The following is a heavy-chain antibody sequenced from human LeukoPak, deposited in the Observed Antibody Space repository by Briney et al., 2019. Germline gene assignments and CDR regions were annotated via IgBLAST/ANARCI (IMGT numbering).Heavy chain of an antibody. D-gene: IGHD3-9*01. Sequence: GGSLRLSCAASGFTVSSNYMSWVRQAPGKGLEWVSYISSSGSAIYFADSVKGRFTISRDNAKNSLYLQMNSLRAEDTAVYYCASNQGYDILTGYYPNPSWFDPWGQGTLVTVSS. V-gene: IGHV3-11*04. CDR2: ISSSGSAI. CDR3: ASNQGYDILTGYYPNPSWFDP. CDR1: GFTVSSNY. J-gene: IGHJ5*02.